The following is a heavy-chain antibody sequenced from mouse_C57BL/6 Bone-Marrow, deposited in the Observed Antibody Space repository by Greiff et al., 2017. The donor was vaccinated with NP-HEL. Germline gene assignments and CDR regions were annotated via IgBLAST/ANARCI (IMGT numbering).Heavy chain of an antibody. Sequence: EVQLQQSGPELVKPGASVKIPCKASGYTFTDYNMDWVKQSHGKSLEWIGDINPNNGGTIYNQKFKGKATLTVDKSSSTAYMELRSLTSEDTAVYYCAKGSSPGLAYWGQGTLVTVSA. CDR1: GYTFTDYN. CDR2: INPNNGGT. D-gene: IGHD1-1*01. J-gene: IGHJ3*01. CDR3: AKGSSPGLAY. V-gene: IGHV1-18*01.